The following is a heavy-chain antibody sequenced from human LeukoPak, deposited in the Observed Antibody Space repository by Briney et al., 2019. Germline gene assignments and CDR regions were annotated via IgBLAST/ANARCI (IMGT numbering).Heavy chain of an antibody. CDR2: MNPSSGNT. Sequence: ASVKVSCKASGYTFTSYDINWVRQATGQGLEWMGWMNPSSGNTGYAQKFQGRVTITRNTSISTAYMELSSLRSEDTAVYYCAKEDSNRSYIRWLRRSGFDYWGQGTLVTVSS. CDR3: AKEDSNRSYIRWLRRSGFDY. D-gene: IGHD5-12*01. CDR1: GYTFTSYD. V-gene: IGHV1-8*03. J-gene: IGHJ4*02.